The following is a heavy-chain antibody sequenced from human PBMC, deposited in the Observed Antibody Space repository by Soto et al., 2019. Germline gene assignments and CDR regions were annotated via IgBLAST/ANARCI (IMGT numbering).Heavy chain of an antibody. CDR2: ITTNGQT. CDR1: GFTFSNCV. Sequence: PGGSLRLSCETSGFTFSNCVMTWVRQPPGKRLEWVSVITTNGQTAYADSVKGRFTISRDNSKNAAYLQMNSLRAEDAAVYCAKGLLNGRWYAADWGQGTLVTVSS. V-gene: IGHV3-23*01. D-gene: IGHD6-13*01. CDR3: AKGLLNGRWYAAD. J-gene: IGHJ4*02.